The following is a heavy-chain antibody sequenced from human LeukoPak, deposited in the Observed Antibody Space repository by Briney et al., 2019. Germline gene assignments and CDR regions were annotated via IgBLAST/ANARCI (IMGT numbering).Heavy chain of an antibody. CDR1: GGSIRSSN. V-gene: IGHV4-59*01. CDR3: AIDSGYATNLFDP. CDR2: ITFSGGT. Sequence: SETLSLICTVSGGSIRSSNWNWIRQAPGKGLEWIGYITFSGGTNYNPSLGSRVTISLDMSKNQFSLKLTSVTAADTAIYYCAIDSGYATNLFDPWGQGTLVTVSS. D-gene: IGHD5-12*01. J-gene: IGHJ5*02.